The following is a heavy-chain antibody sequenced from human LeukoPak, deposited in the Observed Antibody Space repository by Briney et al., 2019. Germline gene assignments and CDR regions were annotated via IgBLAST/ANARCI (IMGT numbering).Heavy chain of an antibody. D-gene: IGHD1-26*01. CDR1: GFTFSSCG. J-gene: IGHJ5*02. V-gene: IGHV3-33*01. CDR3: ARLGRRGNWFDP. CDR2: IWYDGSNK. Sequence: GRSLRLSCAASGFTFSSCGMHWVRQAPGKGLEWVAVIWYDGSNKYYADSVKGRFTISRDNSKNTLYLQMNGLRAEDTAVYYCARLGRRGNWFDPWGQGTLVTVSS.